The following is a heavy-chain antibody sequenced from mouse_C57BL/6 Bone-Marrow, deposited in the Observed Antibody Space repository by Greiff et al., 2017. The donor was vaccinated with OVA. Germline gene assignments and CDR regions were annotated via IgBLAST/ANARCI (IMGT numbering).Heavy chain of an antibody. Sequence: QVQLQQSGAELARPGASVKLSCKASGYTFTSYGISWVKQRPGQGLEWIGEIYPRSGNTYYNEKFKGKATLTADKSSSTAYMELRSLTSEDSAVYFCARDYDEEGVAYWGQGTLVTVSA. V-gene: IGHV1-81*01. CDR2: IYPRSGNT. CDR3: ARDYDEEGVAY. J-gene: IGHJ3*01. CDR1: GYTFTSYG. D-gene: IGHD2-4*01.